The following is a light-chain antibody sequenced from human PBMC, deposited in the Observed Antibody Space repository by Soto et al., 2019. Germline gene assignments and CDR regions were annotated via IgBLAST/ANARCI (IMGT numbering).Light chain of an antibody. Sequence: DIHMTQSPSTLSASVGDRITITCRASQSIDDWLAWFQQKPGKAPRLLIYDASNLESGVPLRFRGRGSGTEFTLTISSLQPDDFATYYCQQHNSSPWTFGQGTKVEIK. CDR2: DAS. CDR1: QSIDDW. CDR3: QQHNSSPWT. V-gene: IGKV1-5*01. J-gene: IGKJ1*01.